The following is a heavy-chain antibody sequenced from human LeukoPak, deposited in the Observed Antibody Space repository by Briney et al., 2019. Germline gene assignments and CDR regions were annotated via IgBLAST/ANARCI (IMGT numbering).Heavy chain of an antibody. D-gene: IGHD1-26*01. CDR2: ISGGRGST. J-gene: IGHJ3*02. CDR3: VRERELLRGDAFDI. V-gene: IGHV3-23*01. CDR1: GFTFSNYA. Sequence: GGSLRLSCAASGFTFSNYAMSWVRQAPGKGLEWVSAISGGRGSTYYADSVKGRFTISRDNSKNTLYLQMNSLRAEDSAVYYCVRERELLRGDAFDIWGLGTMVTVSS.